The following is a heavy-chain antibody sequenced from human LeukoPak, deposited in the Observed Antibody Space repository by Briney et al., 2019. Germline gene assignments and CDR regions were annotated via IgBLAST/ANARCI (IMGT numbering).Heavy chain of an antibody. V-gene: IGHV4-39*01. Sequence: SQTLSLTCTVSGGSISSGSYYWSWIRQPPGKGLEWIGSIYYSGSTYYNPSLKSRVTISVDTSKNQFSLKLSSVTAADTAVYYCARGNRGYYGSGSYYSDFWGQGTLVTVSS. D-gene: IGHD3-10*01. CDR3: ARGNRGYYGSGSYYSDF. J-gene: IGHJ4*02. CDR2: IYYSGST. CDR1: GGSISSGSYY.